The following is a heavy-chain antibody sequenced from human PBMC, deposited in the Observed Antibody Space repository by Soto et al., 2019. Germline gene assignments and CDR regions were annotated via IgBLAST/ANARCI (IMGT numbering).Heavy chain of an antibody. V-gene: IGHV3-15*01. CDR2: IKSKTDGGTT. J-gene: IGHJ6*03. CDR1: EFTFSNAW. Sequence: PVGPLRLSCTASEFTFSNAWMSWVRQTPWKLLEWVGRIKSKTDGGTTDYAAPVKGRFTISRDDSKNTLYLQMNSLKTEDTAVYYCTTGDYYGSGYYYYMDVWGKGTTVTVSS. D-gene: IGHD3-10*01. CDR3: TTGDYYGSGYYYYMDV.